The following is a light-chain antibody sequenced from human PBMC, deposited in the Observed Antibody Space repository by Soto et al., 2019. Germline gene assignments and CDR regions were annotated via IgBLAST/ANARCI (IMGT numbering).Light chain of an antibody. CDR3: QQYGRFLT. CDR2: RAS. CDR1: QGINTF. Sequence: AIQLTQSPSSLSASVGDRVTITCRASQGINTFLAWYQQKPGKAPNLLIYRASNLESGVPSRFSGSGSGTDFTLAISSLQPDDFATYYCQQYGRFLTFGQGTKVDIK. V-gene: IGKV1-13*02. J-gene: IGKJ2*01.